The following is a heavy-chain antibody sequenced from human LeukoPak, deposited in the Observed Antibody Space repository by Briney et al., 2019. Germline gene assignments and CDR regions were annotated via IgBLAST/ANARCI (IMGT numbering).Heavy chain of an antibody. V-gene: IGHV4-61*02. J-gene: IGHJ4*02. D-gene: IGHD2-2*01. CDR3: ARGYCSSTSCLNFDY. CDR2: IYTSGST. CDR1: GGSISSGSYY. Sequence: SETLSLTCTVSGGSISSGSYYWSWIRQPAGKGLEWIGRIYTSGSTNYDPSLKSRVTISVDTSKNQFFLKLSSVTAADTAVYYCARGYCSSTSCLNFDYWGQGTLVTVSS.